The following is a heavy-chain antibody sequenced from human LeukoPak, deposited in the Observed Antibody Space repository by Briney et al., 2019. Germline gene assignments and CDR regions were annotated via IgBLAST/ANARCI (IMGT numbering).Heavy chain of an antibody. CDR1: GGSFSGYY. D-gene: IGHD6-19*01. Sequence: PSETLSLTCAVYGGSFSGYYWSWIRQPPGKGLEWIGEINHSGSTNYNPSLKSRVTISVDTSKNQFSLKLSSVTAADTAVYYCAGVVAVAGNDYFDYWGQGTLVTVSS. CDR3: AGVVAVAGNDYFDY. J-gene: IGHJ4*02. V-gene: IGHV4-34*01. CDR2: INHSGST.